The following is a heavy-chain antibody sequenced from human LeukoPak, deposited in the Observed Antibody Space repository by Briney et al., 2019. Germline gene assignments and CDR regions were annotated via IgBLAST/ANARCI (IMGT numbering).Heavy chain of an antibody. J-gene: IGHJ4*02. D-gene: IGHD2-2*01. CDR3: ARGVTSWPQGPYHFDY. V-gene: IGHV3-30*02. CDR2: IQSNGNEK. Sequence: PGGSLRLSCAVSGFPFSDYAMHWVRQAPGKGLEWVASIQSNGNEKYSSDSLKGRFTISRDNSKNTLYLQMNTVRPEDTAVFYCARGVTSWPQGPYHFDYWGQGILITVSS. CDR1: GFPFSDYA.